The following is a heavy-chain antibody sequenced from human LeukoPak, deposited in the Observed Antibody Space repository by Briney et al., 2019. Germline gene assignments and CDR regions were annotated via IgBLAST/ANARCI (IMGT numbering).Heavy chain of an antibody. CDR1: GYIFTNYY. CDR2: INPSGEST. J-gene: IGHJ4*02. Sequence: VASVKVSCKASGYIFTNYYMHWVRQAPGQGLEWMGIINPSGESTSYAQKFQGRVTMTTDTSTSTAYMELRSLRSDDTAVYYCASHSSGFLEYYFDYWGQGTLVTVSS. D-gene: IGHD6-19*01. V-gene: IGHV1-46*01. CDR3: ASHSSGFLEYYFDY.